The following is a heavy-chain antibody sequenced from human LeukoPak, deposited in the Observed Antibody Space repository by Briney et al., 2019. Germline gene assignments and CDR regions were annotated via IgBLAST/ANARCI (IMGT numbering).Heavy chain of an antibody. V-gene: IGHV3-15*01. CDR3: TTDGAFCSGGNCDDF. CDR2: IKSKTDGGTT. D-gene: IGHD2-15*01. J-gene: IGHJ4*02. CDR1: GFTFKNAW. Sequence: GGSLRLSCAAAGFTFKNAWMAWVRQAPGKGLEWVGRIKSKTDGGTTDYAAPVTGRFTISRDGSKNTLYLQMNSLKTEDTAVYYCTTDGAFCSGGNCDDFWGQGTLVTVSS.